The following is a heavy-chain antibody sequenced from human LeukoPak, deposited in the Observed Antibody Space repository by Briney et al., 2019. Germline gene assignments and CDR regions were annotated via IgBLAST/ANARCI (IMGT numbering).Heavy chain of an antibody. D-gene: IGHD3-10*01. J-gene: IGHJ4*02. Sequence: ASVKVSCKASGYSFTSFAISWVRQAPGQGLEWMGWINPYNGETNYAQKLQGRVTMTRDTSISTAYMELSRLRSDDTAVYYCARDSVLLWFGEFNDYWGQGTLVTVSS. V-gene: IGHV1-18*01. CDR1: GYSFTSFA. CDR3: ARDSVLLWFGEFNDY. CDR2: INPYNGET.